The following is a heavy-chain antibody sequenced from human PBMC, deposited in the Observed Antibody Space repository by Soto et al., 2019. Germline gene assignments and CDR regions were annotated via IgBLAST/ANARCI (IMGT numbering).Heavy chain of an antibody. D-gene: IGHD3-10*01. V-gene: IGHV3-23*01. CDR3: AKWGAYNYGSGG. CDR1: GFTYSTYA. CDR2: ISDSGGST. J-gene: IGHJ4*02. Sequence: EVQLLESGGGLVQPGGSLRLSCAASGFTYSTYAMSWVRQAPGKGLEWVSAISDSGGSTYYADSVKGRFTISRDNSNNTLYLQMNSLRAEETAVYYCAKWGAYNYGSGGWGQGTLVTVSS.